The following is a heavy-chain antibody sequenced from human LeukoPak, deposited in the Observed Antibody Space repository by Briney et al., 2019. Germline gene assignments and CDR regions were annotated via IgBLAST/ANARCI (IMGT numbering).Heavy chain of an antibody. J-gene: IGHJ4*02. CDR3: AREAAAAGTGSYYFDY. Sequence: GGSLRLSCAASGFTFSSYWMSWVRQAPGKGLEWVANIKQDGSEKYYVDSVKGRFTISRDNAKNSLYLQMNSLRAEDTAVYYCAREAAAAGTGSYYFDYWGQGTLVTVSS. D-gene: IGHD6-13*01. CDR1: GFTFSSYW. CDR2: IKQDGSEK. V-gene: IGHV3-7*01.